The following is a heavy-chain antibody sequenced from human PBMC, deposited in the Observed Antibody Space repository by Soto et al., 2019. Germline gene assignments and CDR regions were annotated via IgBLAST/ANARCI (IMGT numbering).Heavy chain of an antibody. J-gene: IGHJ6*02. CDR3: ARGKVLASYYGIDG. CDR2: INRNGGST. D-gene: IGHD3-3*02. V-gene: IGHV3-20*04. Sequence: GGSLRLSCAASGSPFDDNGMSWVRQAPGKGLEWVSGINRNGGSTGYADSVKGRFTISRDNSKNTLYLQMNSLRAEDTAVYYCARGKVLASYYGIDGWGQGTTVTVSS. CDR1: GSPFDDNG.